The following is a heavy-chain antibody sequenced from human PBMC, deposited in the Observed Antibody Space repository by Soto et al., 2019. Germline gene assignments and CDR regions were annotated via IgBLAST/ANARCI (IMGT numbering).Heavy chain of an antibody. CDR1: GYTFTRFG. D-gene: IGHD2-15*01. Sequence: QVQLVQSGAEVKKPGASVKVSCKASGYTFTRFGISLVRQAPGQGLECIGWISAYNGNTNYAENHQSRVTLTTDSSNSKAYLDLRTLRPDDTAVNYCALDHRGGTYAFHSWHHGTMVTASP. CDR2: ISAYNGNT. CDR3: ALDHRGGTYAFHS. V-gene: IGHV1-18*01. J-gene: IGHJ3*02.